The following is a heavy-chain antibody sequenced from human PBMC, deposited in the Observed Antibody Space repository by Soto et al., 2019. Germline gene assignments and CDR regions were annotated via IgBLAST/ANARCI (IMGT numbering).Heavy chain of an antibody. D-gene: IGHD2-21*01. CDR2: IYPGDSDT. CDR1: GYSFTSYW. J-gene: IGHJ3*02. V-gene: IGHV5-51*01. Sequence: PGESLKISCKGSGYSFTSYWIGWVRQMPGKGLEWMGVIYPGDSDTRYSPSFQGQVTISADKSISTAYLQWSSLKASDTAMYYCASPCSPTCGAFDIWGQGTMVTVSS. CDR3: ASPCSPTCGAFDI.